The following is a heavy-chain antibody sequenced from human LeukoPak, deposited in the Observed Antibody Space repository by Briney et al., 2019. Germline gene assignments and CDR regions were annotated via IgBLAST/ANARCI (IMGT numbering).Heavy chain of an antibody. J-gene: IGHJ5*02. CDR3: ARDLNDYYDSSGYYRDWFDP. D-gene: IGHD3-22*01. V-gene: IGHV3-66*01. CDR1: GFTVSSKD. Sequence: GGSLRLSCAASGFTVSSKDMSWVRQAPGRGLEWVSVIYSGGSTYYADSVKGRFTISRDNSKNTLYLQMNSLRAEDTAVYYCARDLNDYYDSSGYYRDWFDPWGQGTLVTVSS. CDR2: IYSGGST.